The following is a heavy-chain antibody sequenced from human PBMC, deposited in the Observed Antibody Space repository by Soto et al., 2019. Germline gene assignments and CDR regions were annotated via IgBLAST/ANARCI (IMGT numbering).Heavy chain of an antibody. Sequence: QVQLVESGGGVVQPGRSLRLSCAASGFTFSSYGMHWVRQAPGKGLEWVAVIWYDESNKYYADSVKGRFTISRDNSKNTLYLQMNSLRAEDTAVYYCARDRIAAPCPYYYGMDVWGQGTTVTVSS. CDR1: GFTFSSYG. V-gene: IGHV3-33*01. CDR3: ARDRIAAPCPYYYGMDV. D-gene: IGHD6-13*01. CDR2: IWYDESNK. J-gene: IGHJ6*02.